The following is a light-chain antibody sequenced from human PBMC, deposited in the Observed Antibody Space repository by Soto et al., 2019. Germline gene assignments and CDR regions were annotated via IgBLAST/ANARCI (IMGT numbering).Light chain of an antibody. J-gene: IGKJ4*01. Sequence: EIVMTQSPATLSVSPGERATLSCRASQSVSNNLAWYQQKPGQAPRLLIYSASTRATGIPARFSGSASGTEFTLSISSLQSEDFAVYYCQQYNEWPLTFGGGTRLETK. CDR1: QSVSNN. V-gene: IGKV3-15*01. CDR3: QQYNEWPLT. CDR2: SAS.